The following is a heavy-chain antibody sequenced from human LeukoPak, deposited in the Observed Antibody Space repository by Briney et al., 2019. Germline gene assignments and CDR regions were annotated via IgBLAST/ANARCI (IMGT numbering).Heavy chain of an antibody. CDR2: ISWNSGSI. CDR1: GFTFSSYG. J-gene: IGHJ4*02. CDR3: AKDSGYDLTSGFYYFDY. Sequence: TGGSLRLSCAASGFTFSSYGMHWVRQAPGKGLEWVSGISWNSGSIGYADSVKGRFTISRDNAKNSLYLQMNSLRAEDMALYYCAKDSGYDLTSGFYYFDYWGQGTLVTVSS. D-gene: IGHD5-12*01. V-gene: IGHV3-9*03.